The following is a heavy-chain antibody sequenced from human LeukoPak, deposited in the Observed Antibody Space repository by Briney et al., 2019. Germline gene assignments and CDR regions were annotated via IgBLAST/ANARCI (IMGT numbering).Heavy chain of an antibody. D-gene: IGHD5-12*01. CDR1: GFSFSNYE. J-gene: IGHJ5*02. V-gene: IGHV3-48*03. CDR2: ITASSTTI. Sequence: GGSLRLSCAASGFSFSNYEMSWVRQAPGKGLEWISYITASSTTIYYADSVKGRFTISRDNAKNSLYLQMNGLRGEDTAVYYCAKGPGARGHFNWFDPWGQGTLVTVSS. CDR3: AKGPGARGHFNWFDP.